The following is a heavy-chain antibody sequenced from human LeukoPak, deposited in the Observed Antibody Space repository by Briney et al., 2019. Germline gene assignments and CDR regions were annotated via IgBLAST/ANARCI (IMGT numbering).Heavy chain of an antibody. CDR2: INHSGST. Sequence: SETLSLTCAVYGGSFSGYYWSWIRQPPGKGLEWIGEINHSGSTNYNPSLKSRVTISVDTSKNQFSLKLSSVTAADTAVYYCARLWFGEFYMDVWGKGTTVTISS. J-gene: IGHJ6*03. CDR1: GGSFSGYY. CDR3: ARLWFGEFYMDV. D-gene: IGHD3-10*01. V-gene: IGHV4-34*01.